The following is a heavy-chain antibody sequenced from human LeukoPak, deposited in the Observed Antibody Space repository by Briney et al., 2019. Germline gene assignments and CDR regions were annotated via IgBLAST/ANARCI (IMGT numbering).Heavy chain of an antibody. D-gene: IGHD6-13*01. CDR3: ARAAAAPVWALWFSA. V-gene: IGHV1-18*01. CDR2: ISAYNGNT. J-gene: IGHJ5*02. Sequence: ASVKVSCKASGYTFTSYGISWVRQAPGQGLEWMGWISAYNGNTNYAQKLQGRVTMTTDTSTSTAYMELRSLRSDGTAVYYCARAAAAPVWALWFSAWGQGTLVTVSS. CDR1: GYTFTSYG.